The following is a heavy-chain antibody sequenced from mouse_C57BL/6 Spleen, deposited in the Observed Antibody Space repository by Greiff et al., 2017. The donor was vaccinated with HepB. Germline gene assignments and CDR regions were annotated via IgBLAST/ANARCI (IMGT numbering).Heavy chain of an antibody. J-gene: IGHJ3*01. CDR3: ARDGYSVWFAC. CDR2: IIPNSVYT. D-gene: IGHD2-3*01. CDR1: GYTFTSYT. Sequence: QVQLKESGAELGRPGAPVKMSCKASGYTFTSYTMHWVKQRPGQGLEWIGYIIPNSVYTKYNQKFKDKATLTADKSSSTAYMQLSSLPSEDSAVYYCARDGYSVWFACWGQGTLALVSA. V-gene: IGHV1-4*01.